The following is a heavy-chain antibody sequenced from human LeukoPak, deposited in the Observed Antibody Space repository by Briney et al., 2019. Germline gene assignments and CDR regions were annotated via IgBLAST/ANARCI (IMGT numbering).Heavy chain of an antibody. V-gene: IGHV4-61*01. D-gene: IGHD3-10*01. CDR3: ARVVYYGSGKHFDY. J-gene: IGHJ4*02. CDR2: IYYSGST. CDR1: GGSVSSGSYQ. Sequence: SGTLSLTCTVSGGSVSSGSYQWSWIRQPPGKGLEWIGYIYYSGSTNYNPSLKSRVTISVDTSNNQFSLKLSSVTAADSAVYHCARVVYYGSGKHFDYWGQGTLVTVSS.